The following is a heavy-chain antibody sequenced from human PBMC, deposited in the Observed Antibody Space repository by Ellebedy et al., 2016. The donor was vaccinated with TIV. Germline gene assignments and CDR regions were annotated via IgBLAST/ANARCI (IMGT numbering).Heavy chain of an antibody. CDR2: INPNNGGT. CDR3: AKVGATRVANFEH. V-gene: IGHV1-2*02. J-gene: IGHJ4*02. Sequence: ASVKVSCXASGYSFIGYYMHWVRQAPGQGLEWMGWINPNNGGTNSAQKFQGRVTMTRDASISTAYMELSRLRSDDTAVYYCAKVGATRVANFEHWGQGTLVTVSS. CDR1: GYSFIGYY. D-gene: IGHD1-26*01.